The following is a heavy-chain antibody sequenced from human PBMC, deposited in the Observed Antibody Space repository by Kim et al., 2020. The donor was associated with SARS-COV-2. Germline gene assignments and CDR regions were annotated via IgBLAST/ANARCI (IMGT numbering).Heavy chain of an antibody. J-gene: IGHJ3*02. D-gene: IGHD4-4*01. Sequence: ASVKVSCKASGYTFNSLGISWVRQAPGQGLEWMGWISTYNGNTNYAQKVQGRVSMTTDTSTSTTYMELRSLRSDDTAVYYCARRDDYNGGFSFDIWGQGTMVTVSS. CDR2: ISTYNGNT. CDR3: ARRDDYNGGFSFDI. CDR1: GYTFNSLG. V-gene: IGHV1-18*01.